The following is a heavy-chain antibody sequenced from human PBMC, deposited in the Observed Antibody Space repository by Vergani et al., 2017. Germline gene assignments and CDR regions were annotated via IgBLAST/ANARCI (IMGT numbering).Heavy chain of an antibody. V-gene: IGHV6-1*01. CDR3: ASEYNWNYSYYYYYYMDV. CDR2: TYYRSKWYN. CDR1: GDSVSSNSAA. Sequence: QVQLQQSGPGLVKPSQTLSLTCAISGDSVSSNSAAWNWIRQSPSRGLEWRGRTYYRSKWYNDYAVSVKSRITINPDTTKNQFSLQLNSLTPEDTALYYCASEYNWNYSYYYYYYMDVWGKGTTVTVSS. J-gene: IGHJ6*03. D-gene: IGHD1-7*01.